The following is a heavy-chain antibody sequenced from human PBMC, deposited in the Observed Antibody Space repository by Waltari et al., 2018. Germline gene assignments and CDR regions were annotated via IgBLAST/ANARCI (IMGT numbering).Heavy chain of an antibody. CDR1: GYTFTSHG. CDR2: ISAFNGNP. D-gene: IGHD3-16*01. Sequence: QVQLVQSGTEVRKPGASVKVSCKTSGYTFTSHGVSWVRQAPGQGPEWMGWISAFNGNPKYAQKFQGRVTLTTDTSTRTAYMELRSLRYDDTAIYYCARDRPGEDIRVDYWGQGALVIVSS. V-gene: IGHV1-18*01. CDR3: ARDRPGEDIRVDY. J-gene: IGHJ4*02.